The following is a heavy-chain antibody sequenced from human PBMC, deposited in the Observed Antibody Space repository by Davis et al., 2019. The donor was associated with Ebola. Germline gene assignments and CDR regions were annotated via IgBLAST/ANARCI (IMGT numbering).Heavy chain of an antibody. CDR3: ARGRPYSGYDTGGYYYYGMDV. J-gene: IGHJ6*02. CDR2: MNPNSGNT. D-gene: IGHD5-12*01. V-gene: IGHV1-8*01. CDR1: GYTFTSYD. Sequence: ASVTVSCKASGYTFTSYDINWVRQATGQGLEWMGWMNPNSGNTGYAQKFQGRVTMTRNTSISTAYMELGSLRSEDTAVYYCARGRPYSGYDTGGYYYYGMDVWGQGTTVTVSS.